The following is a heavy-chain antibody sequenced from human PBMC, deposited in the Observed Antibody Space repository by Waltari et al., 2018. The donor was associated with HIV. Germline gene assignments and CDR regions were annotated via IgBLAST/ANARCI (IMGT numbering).Heavy chain of an antibody. CDR1: GYTFTSYG. CDR3: ARVIYSYGPLDDFDY. D-gene: IGHD5-18*01. CDR2: ISAYNGNT. Sequence: QVQLVQSGAEVKKPGASVKISCKASGYTFTSYGISWVRQAPGKGLEWMGWISAYNGNTNYAQKLQGRVTMTTDTSTSTAYMELRSLRSDDTAVYYCARVIYSYGPLDDFDYWGQGTLVTVSS. V-gene: IGHV1-18*01. J-gene: IGHJ4*02.